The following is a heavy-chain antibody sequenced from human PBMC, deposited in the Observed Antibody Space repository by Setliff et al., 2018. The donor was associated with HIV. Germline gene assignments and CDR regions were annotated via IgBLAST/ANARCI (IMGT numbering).Heavy chain of an antibody. Sequence: PGGSLRLSCAASGFTFKNAWMNWVRQAPGKGLEWVGRIRSKSEGGATDYAAPLKGRASILRDDSKNMVYLEVNGLRDEDTALYYCARSRHDSSGNNMYYFDHWGQGTLVTVSS. D-gene: IGHD3-22*01. CDR3: ARSRHDSSGNNMYYFDH. CDR2: IRSKSEGGAT. V-gene: IGHV3-15*01. CDR1: GFTFKNAW. J-gene: IGHJ4*02.